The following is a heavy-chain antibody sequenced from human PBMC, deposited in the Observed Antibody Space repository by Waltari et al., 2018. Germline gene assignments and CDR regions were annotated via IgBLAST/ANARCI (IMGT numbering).Heavy chain of an antibody. D-gene: IGHD2-21*02. CDR1: GGSISGFY. CDR2: IYYTGST. J-gene: IGHJ5*02. CDR3: ARGGGGDWEWFDP. Sequence: QVQLQESGPSLLKPSETLSLICTVSGGSISGFYWSWVRQPPGKGLDWIGYIYYTGSTNFHPPLKSRVTMSVDTSKNQFSLKLSSVTAADPGFYYCARGGGGDWEWFDPWGQGTLVTVSS. V-gene: IGHV4-59*01.